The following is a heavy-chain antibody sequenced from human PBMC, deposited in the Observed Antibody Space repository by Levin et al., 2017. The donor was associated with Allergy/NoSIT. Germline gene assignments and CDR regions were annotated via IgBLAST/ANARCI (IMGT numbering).Heavy chain of an antibody. Sequence: SVKVSCKASGGTFSSYAISWVRQAPGQGLEWMGGIIPIFGTANYAQKFQGRVTITADESTSTAYMELSSLRSEDTAVYYCARHPYCSSTSCYQTPYYYGMDVWGQGTTVTVSS. CDR1: GGTFSSYA. CDR3: ARHPYCSSTSCYQTPYYYGMDV. D-gene: IGHD2-2*01. V-gene: IGHV1-69*13. J-gene: IGHJ6*02. CDR2: IIPIFGTA.